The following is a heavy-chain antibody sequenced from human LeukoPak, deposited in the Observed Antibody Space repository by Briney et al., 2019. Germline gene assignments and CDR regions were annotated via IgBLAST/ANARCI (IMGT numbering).Heavy chain of an antibody. CDR2: IKQAGSEK. Sequence: PGGSLKLSCTASGFTFSSSWMSWVRQAPGQGLEWVANIKQAGSEKYYVDSVKGRFTISRDKAKNSLYLQMNSLRAEDTAVYYCARVVPPLYYFDYWGQGPLVTVSS. D-gene: IGHD3-10*01. CDR3: ARVVPPLYYFDY. CDR1: GFTFSSSW. V-gene: IGHV3-7*01. J-gene: IGHJ4*02.